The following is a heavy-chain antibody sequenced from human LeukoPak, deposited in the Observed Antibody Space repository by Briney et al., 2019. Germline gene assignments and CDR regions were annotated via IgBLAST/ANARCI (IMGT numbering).Heavy chain of an antibody. CDR2: ISGSGGGT. Sequence: GGSLRLSCAASGFTFSSYAMSWVRQAPGKGLEWVSAISGSGGGTYYADSVKGGFTISRDNSKTTLYLQMNSLRAEDPAVYYCAKDPFYVGPAAILGVYYYGMDVWGQGTTVTVSS. CDR1: GFTFSSYA. V-gene: IGHV3-23*01. J-gene: IGHJ6*02. D-gene: IGHD2-2*02. CDR3: AKDPFYVGPAAILGVYYYGMDV.